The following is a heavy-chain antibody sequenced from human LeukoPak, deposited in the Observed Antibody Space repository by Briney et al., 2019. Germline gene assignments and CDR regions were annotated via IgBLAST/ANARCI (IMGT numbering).Heavy chain of an antibody. CDR1: GFTFSSYG. J-gene: IGHJ4*02. D-gene: IGHD6-19*01. V-gene: IGHV3-30*18. CDR3: AKDASVWSSGPTDY. Sequence: GGSLRLSCAASGFTFSSYGMHWVRQAPGKGLEWVAVISYDGSNKCYADSVKGRFTISRDNSKNTLYLQMNSLRVEDTAVYYCAKDASVWSSGPTDYWGQGTLVTVSS. CDR2: ISYDGSNK.